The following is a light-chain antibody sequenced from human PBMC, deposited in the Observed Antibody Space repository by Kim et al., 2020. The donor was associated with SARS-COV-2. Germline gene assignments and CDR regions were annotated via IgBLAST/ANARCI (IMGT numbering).Light chain of an antibody. J-gene: IGLJ2*01. CDR3: QSYDSSNHDVV. Sequence: NFMLTQPHSMSESPGKTVTISCTRSSGSIASNYVQWYQQRPGSAPTTVIYEDNQRPSGVPDRFSGSIDSSSNSASLTISGLKTEDEADYYCQSYDSSNHDVVFGGGTQLTVL. CDR1: SGSIASNY. CDR2: EDN. V-gene: IGLV6-57*04.